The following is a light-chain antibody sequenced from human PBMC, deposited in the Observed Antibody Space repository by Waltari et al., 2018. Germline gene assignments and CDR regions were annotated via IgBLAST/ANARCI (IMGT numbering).Light chain of an antibody. J-gene: IGKJ3*01. V-gene: IGKV1-5*03. CDR1: QRIGGW. CDR2: KAS. Sequence: DIQMTQSPSTLSASVGDRVTITCRASQRIGGWLAWYQQKPGKAPNLLIFKASFLAGGVPSRFSGSGSGTDSTLTISSLQPDDFATYYCQQYQTYPLTFGLGTKVDIK. CDR3: QQYQTYPLT.